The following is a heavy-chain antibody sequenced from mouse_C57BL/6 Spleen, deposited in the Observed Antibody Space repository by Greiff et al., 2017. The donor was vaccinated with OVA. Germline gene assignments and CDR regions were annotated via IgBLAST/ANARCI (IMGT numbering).Heavy chain of an antibody. CDR3: ARSTMVPLYAMDY. CDR1: GFSLTSYG. V-gene: IGHV2-6*01. D-gene: IGHD2-13*01. J-gene: IGHJ4*01. CDR2: IWGVGST. Sequence: VKLMESGPGLVAPSQSLSITCTVSGFSLTSYGVDWVRQSPGKGLEWLGVIWGVGSTNYNSAPKARLSISKDNSKSQVFLKMNSLQTDDTAMYCCARSTMVPLYAMDYWGKGTSVTVSS.